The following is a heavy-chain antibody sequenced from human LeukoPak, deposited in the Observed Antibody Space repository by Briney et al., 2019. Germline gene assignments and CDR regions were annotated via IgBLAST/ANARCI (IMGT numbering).Heavy chain of an antibody. CDR2: LNGDGTNI. V-gene: IGHV3-74*01. Sequence: PGGSLRLSCVASGFTFSNYWMQWVRQVPGKGLVWVSRLNGDGTNIIYADSVKGRFIISRDNAKNSLYLQMNSLRLEDTAIYYCAWGMDVWGQGTTVTVSS. CDR1: GFTFSNYW. CDR3: AWGMDV. J-gene: IGHJ6*02.